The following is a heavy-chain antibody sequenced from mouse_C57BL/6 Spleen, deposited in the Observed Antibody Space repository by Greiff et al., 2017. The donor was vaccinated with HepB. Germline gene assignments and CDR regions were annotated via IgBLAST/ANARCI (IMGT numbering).Heavy chain of an antibody. CDR3: ARDEDGYYGYFDV. D-gene: IGHD2-3*01. J-gene: IGHJ1*03. Sequence: EVKVVESGGGLVQSGRSLRLSCATSGFTFSDFYMEWVRQAPGKGLEWIAASRNKANDYTTEYSASVKGRFIVSRDTSQSILYLQMNALRAEDTAIYYCARDEDGYYGYFDVWGTGTTVTVSS. CDR2: SRNKANDYTT. CDR1: GFTFSDFY. V-gene: IGHV7-1*01.